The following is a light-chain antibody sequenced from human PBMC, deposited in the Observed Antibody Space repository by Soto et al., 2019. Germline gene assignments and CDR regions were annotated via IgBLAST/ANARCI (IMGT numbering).Light chain of an antibody. Sequence: QSVLTQPPSASGAPGQSVTISCAGTINDVGGYNYVSWYQQHPGKVPQLMIYQVTKRPSGVPDHFSASKSDTTASLTISGLQAEDDGDYYCMSYAGGNRFVFGTGTKLTVL. J-gene: IGLJ1*01. CDR2: QVT. CDR1: INDVGGYNY. V-gene: IGLV2-8*01. CDR3: MSYAGGNRFV.